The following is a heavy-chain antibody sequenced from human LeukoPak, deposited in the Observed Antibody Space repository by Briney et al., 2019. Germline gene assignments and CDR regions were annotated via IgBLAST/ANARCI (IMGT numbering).Heavy chain of an antibody. V-gene: IGHV3-23*01. CDR1: GFTFSSYG. D-gene: IGHD2-21*02. CDR2: ISGSGGST. Sequence: GGSLRLSCAASGFTFSSYGMSWVRQAPGKGLEWVSAISGSGGSTYYADSVKGRFTISRDNSKNTLYLQMNSLRAEDTAVHYCAKGPVWGDYYYYYYYMDVWGKGTTVTVSS. J-gene: IGHJ6*03. CDR3: AKGPVWGDYYYYYYYMDV.